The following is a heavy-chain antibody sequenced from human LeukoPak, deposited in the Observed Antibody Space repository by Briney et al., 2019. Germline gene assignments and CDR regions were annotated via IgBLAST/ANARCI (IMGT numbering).Heavy chain of an antibody. CDR2: INHSGST. CDR1: GGSFSGYY. J-gene: IGHJ5*02. D-gene: IGHD6-19*01. Sequence: SETLSLTCAVYGGSFSGYYWSWIRQPPGKGLEWIGEINHSGSTNYNPSLKSRVAISVDTSRNQFSMNLNSVTAADTAVYYCAKGAGPPWFDPWGQGTLVTVSS. V-gene: IGHV4-34*01. CDR3: AKGAGPPWFDP.